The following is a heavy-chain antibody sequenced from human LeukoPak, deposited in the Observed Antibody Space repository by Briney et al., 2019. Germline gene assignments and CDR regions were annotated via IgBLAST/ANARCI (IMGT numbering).Heavy chain of an antibody. CDR2: IKQDGSEK. CDR3: AELGITMIGGV. CDR1: GFTFSSYW. Sequence: PGGSLRLSCAASGFTFSSYWMSWVRQPPGKGLEWVANIKQDGSEKHYVDSVKGRFTISRDNAKNSLYLQMNSLRAEDTAVYYCAELGITMIGGVWGKGTTVTISS. J-gene: IGHJ6*04. D-gene: IGHD3-10*02. V-gene: IGHV3-7*01.